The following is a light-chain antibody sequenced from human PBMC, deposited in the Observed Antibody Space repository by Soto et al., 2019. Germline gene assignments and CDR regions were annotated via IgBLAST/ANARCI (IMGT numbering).Light chain of an antibody. Sequence: EIVLTQSPGTLSLSPGERATLSCGASQSVRSTDLAWYQQRPGQAPRLLIYAASSRATGIPDRFSGSGSETDFTLTISRLEPADFAVYYCQDYGSSRTFGQGTKVEIK. CDR3: QDYGSSRT. CDR1: QSVRSTD. V-gene: IGKV3-20*01. CDR2: AAS. J-gene: IGKJ1*01.